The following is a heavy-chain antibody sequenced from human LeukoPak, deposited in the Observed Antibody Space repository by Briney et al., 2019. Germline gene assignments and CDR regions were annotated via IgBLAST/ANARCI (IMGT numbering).Heavy chain of an antibody. CDR1: GGSISIYY. CDR3: ARWGSIAVARFDY. Sequence: KASETLSLTCTVSGGSISIYYGSWLRQPPGEGREWVGYIYYNGSNNYNPSLTSRVNISVDTSKNQFSLNLTSVTAADTAVYYCARWGSIAVARFDYWGQGTLVTVSS. D-gene: IGHD6-6*01. V-gene: IGHV4-59*13. CDR2: IYYNGSN. J-gene: IGHJ4*02.